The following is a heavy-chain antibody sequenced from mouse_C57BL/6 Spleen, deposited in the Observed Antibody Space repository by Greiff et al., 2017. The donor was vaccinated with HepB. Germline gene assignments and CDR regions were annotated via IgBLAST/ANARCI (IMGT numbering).Heavy chain of an antibody. J-gene: IGHJ4*01. CDR3: ALIYYDYDYAMDY. CDR1: GYTFTSYW. V-gene: IGHV1-64*01. D-gene: IGHD2-4*01. CDR2: IHPNSGST. Sequence: QVQLKQPGAELVKPGASVKLSCKASGYTFTSYWMHWVKQRPGQGLEWIGMIHPNSGSTNYNEKFKSKATLTVDKSSSTAYMQLSSLQSEDSAVYYCALIYYDYDYAMDYWGQGTSVTVSS.